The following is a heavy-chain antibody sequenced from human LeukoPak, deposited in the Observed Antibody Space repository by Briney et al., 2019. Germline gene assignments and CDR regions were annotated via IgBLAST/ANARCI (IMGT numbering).Heavy chain of an antibody. V-gene: IGHV3-11*01. CDR3: ARSNYYTVDV. CDR2: ISSNGGTT. J-gene: IGHJ6*02. CDR1: GASLSDDDYY. Sequence: LSLTCTVSGASLSDDDYYWNWIRQPPGKGPEWISYISSNGGTTTYVDSVKGRFTISRDNAKNSLYLQMNSLRADDTAVYYCARSNYYTVDVWGQGTAVTVSS.